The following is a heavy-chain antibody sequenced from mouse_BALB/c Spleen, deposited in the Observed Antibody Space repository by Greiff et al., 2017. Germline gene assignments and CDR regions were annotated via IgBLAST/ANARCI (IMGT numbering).Heavy chain of an antibody. CDR2: ISNGGGST. J-gene: IGHJ4*01. D-gene: IGHD3-3*01. V-gene: IGHV5-12-2*01. CDR1: GFTFSSYT. Sequence: VQPGGSLKLSCAASGFTFSSYTMSWVRQTPEKRLEWVAYISNGGGSTYYPDTVKGRFTISRDNAKNTLYLQMSSLKSEDTAMYYCARRGHYYAMDYWGQGTSVTVSA. CDR3: ARRGHYYAMDY.